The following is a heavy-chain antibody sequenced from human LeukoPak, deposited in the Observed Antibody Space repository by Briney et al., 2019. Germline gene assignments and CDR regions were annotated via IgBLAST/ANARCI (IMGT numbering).Heavy chain of an antibody. D-gene: IGHD6-13*01. V-gene: IGHV3-30*18. J-gene: IGHJ6*02. CDR3: AKASSSWYPYYYYGMDV. Sequence: PGRSLRLSCAASGFTFSSYGMHWVRQAPGKGLEWVAVISYDGSNKYYADSVKGRFTISRDNSKNTLYLQMNSLRAEDTAVYYCAKASSSWYPYYYYGMDVWGQGTTVTVPS. CDR1: GFTFSSYG. CDR2: ISYDGSNK.